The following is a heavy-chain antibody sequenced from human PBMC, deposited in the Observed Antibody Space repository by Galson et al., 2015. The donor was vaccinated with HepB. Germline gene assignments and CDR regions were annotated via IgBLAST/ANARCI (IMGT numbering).Heavy chain of an antibody. CDR3: ASGIVGDSTGY. V-gene: IGHV3-30*03. Sequence: SLRLSCAVSGFTFSNYGMHWVRQPPGKGLEWVAVVSFDGNNKYYADSVKGRFTVSRENSKKTVYLQMNSLRAEDTAVYYCASGIVGDSTGYWGQGSLVTVSS. J-gene: IGHJ4*02. CDR2: VSFDGNNK. D-gene: IGHD1-26*01. CDR1: GFTFSNYG.